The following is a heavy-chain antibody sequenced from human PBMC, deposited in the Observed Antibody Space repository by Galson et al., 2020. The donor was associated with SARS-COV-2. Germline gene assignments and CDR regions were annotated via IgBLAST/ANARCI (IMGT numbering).Heavy chain of an antibody. CDR1: GFTFSSND. Sequence: GRSLRLSCAASGFTFSSNDMHWVRQAPGKGLEWVAVIWYDGSNKYYADSVKGRFTISRDNSKNTLYLQMNSLRAEDTAVYYCAAEWSDYYGSGSYYNGYGMDVWGQGTTVTVSS. J-gene: IGHJ6*02. V-gene: IGHV3-33*01. CDR2: IWYDGSNK. CDR3: AAEWSDYYGSGSYYNGYGMDV. D-gene: IGHD3-10*01.